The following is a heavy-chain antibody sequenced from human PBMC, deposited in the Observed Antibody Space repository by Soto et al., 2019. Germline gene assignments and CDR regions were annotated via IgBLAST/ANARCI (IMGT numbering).Heavy chain of an antibody. Sequence: QGQLAQSGAEVKKPGSSVRVSCQTSRGTFNTSPISWMRQAPGQGLEWLGDILPVFGMVNSAQQFQDRFNVTADEYTTSVCMEVSRLTHEDTAVYFCARPHIWGRHYDFRSPPTASMYHYGLGVCGQGTTVIVSS. J-gene: IGHJ6*02. V-gene: IGHV1-69*01. CDR1: RGTFNTSP. CDR2: ILPVFGMV. CDR3: ARPHIWGRHYDFRSPPTASMYHYGLGV. D-gene: IGHD3-3*01.